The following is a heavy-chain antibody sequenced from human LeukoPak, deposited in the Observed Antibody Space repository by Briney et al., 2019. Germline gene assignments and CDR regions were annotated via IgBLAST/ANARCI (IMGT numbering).Heavy chain of an antibody. J-gene: IGHJ3*02. V-gene: IGHV3-53*01. Sequence: GGCLRLSCAASGFTVSSNYMSWVRQAPGKGLEWVSIIYSGGSTFYADSVKGRFTISRGNSKNTLYLQMNSLRAEDTAVYYCARGGSYLSAFDIWGQGTMVTVSS. D-gene: IGHD1-26*01. CDR3: ARGGSYLSAFDI. CDR2: IYSGGST. CDR1: GFTVSSNY.